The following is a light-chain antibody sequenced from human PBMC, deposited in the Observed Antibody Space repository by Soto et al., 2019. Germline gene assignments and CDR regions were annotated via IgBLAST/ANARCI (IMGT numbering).Light chain of an antibody. CDR2: GNS. V-gene: IGLV1-40*01. J-gene: IGLJ1*01. CDR1: SSNIGAGYD. CDR3: QSYDSSLSV. Sequence: VLTQPPSVSGAPGQRVTISCTGSSSNIGAGYDVHWYQQLPGTAPKLLIYGNSNRPSGVPDRFSGSKSGTSASLAITGLQAEDEADYYCQSYDSSLSVFGTGTKVTVL.